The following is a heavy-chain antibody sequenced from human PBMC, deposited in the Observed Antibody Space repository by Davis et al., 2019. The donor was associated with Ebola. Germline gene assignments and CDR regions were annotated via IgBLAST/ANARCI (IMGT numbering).Heavy chain of an antibody. CDR3: ARVVQQVVRLDS. D-gene: IGHD6-6*01. Sequence: GSLRLSCAVYGGSFSGYYWSWIRQPPGEGLEWIGSINYSGSTYYNSSLKSRVTISVDTSKNQFSLKMNSVTAADTAVYYCARVVQQVVRLDSWGQGTLVTVSS. CDR1: GGSFSGYY. CDR2: INYSGST. V-gene: IGHV4-34*01. J-gene: IGHJ5*01.